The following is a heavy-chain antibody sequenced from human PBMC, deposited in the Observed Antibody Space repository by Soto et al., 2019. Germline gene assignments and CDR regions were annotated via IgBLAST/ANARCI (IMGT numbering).Heavy chain of an antibody. CDR2: ISYDGSNK. CDR3: AKEFRAYYYDSSGYYYY. V-gene: IGHV3-30*18. D-gene: IGHD3-22*01. CDR1: GFTFSSYG. J-gene: IGHJ4*02. Sequence: GGALRLSCAASGFTFSSYGMHWVRQAPGKGLEWVAVISYDGSNKYYADSVKGRFTISRDNSKNTLYLQMNSLRAEDTAVYYCAKEFRAYYYDSSGYYYYWGQGTLVTVSS.